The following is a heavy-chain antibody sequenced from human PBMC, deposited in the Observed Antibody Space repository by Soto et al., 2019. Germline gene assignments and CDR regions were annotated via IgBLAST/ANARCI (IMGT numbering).Heavy chain of an antibody. Sequence: SETLSLTCTVSCGSISSGGYYWSWIRQHPGKGLEWIGYIYYSGSTYYNPSLKSRVTISVDTSKNQFSLKLSSVTAADTAVYYCAHRPSGWYLFDYWGQGTLVTVSS. CDR1: CGSISSGGYY. D-gene: IGHD6-19*01. CDR2: IYYSGST. V-gene: IGHV4-31*03. CDR3: AHRPSGWYLFDY. J-gene: IGHJ4*02.